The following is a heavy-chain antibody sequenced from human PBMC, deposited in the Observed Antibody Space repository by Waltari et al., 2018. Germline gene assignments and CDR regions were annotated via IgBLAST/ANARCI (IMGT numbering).Heavy chain of an antibody. CDR2: SSGSVGST. CDR1: GFPFRSYA. Sequence: EVQLLESGGGLVQPGGSLRLSCAASGFPFRSYAMSWVRQAPGKGLEWVSASSGSVGSTYYAESVKGRFTISRENAKNTLYLQMNSLRAEDTAVYYCANLRQWAALDAFDIWGQGTMVTVSS. J-gene: IGHJ3*02. V-gene: IGHV3-23*01. D-gene: IGHD6-19*01. CDR3: ANLRQWAALDAFDI.